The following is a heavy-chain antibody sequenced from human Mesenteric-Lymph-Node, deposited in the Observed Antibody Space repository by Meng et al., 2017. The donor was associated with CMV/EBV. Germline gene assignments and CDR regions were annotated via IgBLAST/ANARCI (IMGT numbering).Heavy chain of an antibody. CDR1: GFTVSHDH. J-gene: IGHJ6*02. D-gene: IGHD1-1*01. CDR2: IYSVGRT. CDR3: AREGNWNDYYYGNMDV. V-gene: IGHV3-66*02. Sequence: GGSLRLSCAASGFTVSHDHLSWVRQAPGKGLEWVSIIYSVGRTYYADSVKGRFTITRDDSKNTLYLQMNSLRVEDTAVYFCAREGNWNDYYYGNMDVWGQGTTVTVSS.